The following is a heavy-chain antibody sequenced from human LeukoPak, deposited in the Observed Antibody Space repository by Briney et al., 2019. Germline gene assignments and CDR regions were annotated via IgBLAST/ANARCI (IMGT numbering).Heavy chain of an antibody. D-gene: IGHD3-3*01. CDR1: GFTFSSYA. CDR3: ARAPYYDFWSGSLDY. CDR2: ISYDGSNK. J-gene: IGHJ4*02. Sequence: GGSLRLSCAASGFTFSSYAMHWVHQAPGKGLEWVAVISYDGSNKYYADSVKGRFTISRDNSKNTLYLQMNSLRAEDTAVYYCARAPYYDFWSGSLDYWGQGTLVTVSS. V-gene: IGHV3-30-3*01.